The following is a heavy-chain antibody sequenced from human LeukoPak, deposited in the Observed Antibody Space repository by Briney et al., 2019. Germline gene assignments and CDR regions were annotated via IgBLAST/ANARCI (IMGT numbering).Heavy chain of an antibody. D-gene: IGHD2-21*02. V-gene: IGHV1-18*01. CDR3: ARDPRGSYCGGDCYSRSEGGFDY. Sequence: GASVKVSCKASGYTFTSYPMHWVRQAPGQGLEWMGWISAYNGNTNYAQKLQGRVTMTTDTSTSTAYMELRSLRSDDTAVYYCARDPRGSYCGGDCYSRSEGGFDYWGQGTLVTVSS. CDR2: ISAYNGNT. CDR1: GYTFTSYP. J-gene: IGHJ4*02.